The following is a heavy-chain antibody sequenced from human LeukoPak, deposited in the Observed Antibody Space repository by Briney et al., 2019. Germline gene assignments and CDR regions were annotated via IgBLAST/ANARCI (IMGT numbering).Heavy chain of an antibody. V-gene: IGHV4-30-4*08. D-gene: IGHD3-22*01. CDR1: GGSISSGDYY. CDR3: ARDPYYYDSSGYYPRPPDY. CDR2: IYYSGST. Sequence: TSQTLSLTCTVSGGSISSGDYYWSWIRQPPGKGLEWIGYIYYSGSTYYNPSLKSRVTISVDTSKNQFSLKLSSVTAADTAVYYCARDPYYYDSSGYYPRPPDYWGQGTLVTVSS. J-gene: IGHJ4*02.